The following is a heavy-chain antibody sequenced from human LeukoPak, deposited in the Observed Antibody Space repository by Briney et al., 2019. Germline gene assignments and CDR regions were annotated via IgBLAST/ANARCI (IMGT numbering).Heavy chain of an antibody. D-gene: IGHD5-18*01. CDR2: IYHSGST. J-gene: IGHJ6*03. CDR3: ASGGGAIQPGTHGRIYYFYMDV. CDR1: GGSITTFY. V-gene: IGHV4-59*12. Sequence: SETLSLTCTVSGGSITTFYWSWVRQPPGKGLEWIGEIYHSGSTNYNPSLKSRVTISVDKSKNQFSLKLSSVTAADTAVYYCASGGGAIQPGTHGRIYYFYMDVWGKGTTVTVSS.